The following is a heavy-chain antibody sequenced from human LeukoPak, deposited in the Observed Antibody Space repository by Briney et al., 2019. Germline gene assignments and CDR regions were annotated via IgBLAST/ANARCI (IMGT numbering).Heavy chain of an antibody. V-gene: IGHV1-2*02. CDR3: ASRYCSSTSCPEPTEFDP. CDR1: GYTFTGYY. Sequence: ASVKVSCKASGYTFTGYYMHWVRQAPGQGLEWMGWINPNSGGTNYAQKFQGRVTMTRDTSISTAYMELSRLRSDDTAVYYCASRYCSSTSCPEPTEFDPWGQGTLVTVSS. CDR2: INPNSGGT. J-gene: IGHJ5*02. D-gene: IGHD2-2*01.